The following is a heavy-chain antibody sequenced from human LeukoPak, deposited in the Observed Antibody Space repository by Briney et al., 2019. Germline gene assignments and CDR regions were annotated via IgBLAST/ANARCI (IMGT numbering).Heavy chain of an antibody. J-gene: IGHJ2*01. Sequence: GGSLRLSCAASGFTFSSYSMNWVRQAPGKGLEWVSSISSSSSYIYYADSVKGRFTISRDNAKNSLYLQMNSLRAEDTAVYYCARGRGPSARYWYLDPWGRGTLVTVSS. V-gene: IGHV3-21*01. CDR1: GFTFSSYS. D-gene: IGHD3-16*01. CDR3: ARGRGPSARYWYLDP. CDR2: ISSSSSYI.